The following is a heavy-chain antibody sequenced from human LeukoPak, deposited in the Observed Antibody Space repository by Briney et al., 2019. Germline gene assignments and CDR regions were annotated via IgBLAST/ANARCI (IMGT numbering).Heavy chain of an antibody. CDR1: GGTFSSYA. Sequence: SVKVSCKASGGTFSSYAISWVRQAPGQGLEWMGRIIPILGIANYAQKFQGRVTITADKSTSTAYMELSSLRSEDTAVYYCAREGGSGSYRGYYYYYGMDVWGQGTTVTVSS. CDR2: IIPILGIA. J-gene: IGHJ6*02. V-gene: IGHV1-69*04. D-gene: IGHD3-10*01. CDR3: AREGGSGSYRGYYYYYGMDV.